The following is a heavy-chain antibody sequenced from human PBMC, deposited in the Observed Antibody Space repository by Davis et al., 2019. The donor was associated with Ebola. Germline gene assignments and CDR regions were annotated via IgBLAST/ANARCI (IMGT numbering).Heavy chain of an antibody. V-gene: IGHV1-69*06. CDR3: AREGGSLNYYYYGMDV. J-gene: IGHJ6*02. CDR1: GGTFSSYA. Sequence: SVKVSCKASGGTFSSYAISWVRQAPGQGLEWMGGIIPIFGTANYAQKFQGRVTITADKSTSTAYMELSSLRSEDTAVYYCAREGGSLNYYYYGMDVWGQGTTVTVSS. D-gene: IGHD2-15*01. CDR2: IIPIFGTA.